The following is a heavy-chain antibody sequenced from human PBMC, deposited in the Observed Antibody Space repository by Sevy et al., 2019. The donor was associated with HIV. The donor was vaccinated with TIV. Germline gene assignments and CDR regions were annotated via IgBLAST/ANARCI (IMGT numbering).Heavy chain of an antibody. CDR2: IYYTGNT. J-gene: IGHJ4*02. Sequence: SETLSLTCTVSGGSINNYYWNWMRQPPGKGPEWIGYIYYTGNTNYNPSLNSRVTISVDTSKNQFSLKLTSVTAADTAVYYCATGKSLSSGPDTPSTPFDYWGQGALVTVSS. V-gene: IGHV4-59*01. CDR1: GGSINNYY. CDR3: ATGKSLSSGPDTPSTPFDY. D-gene: IGHD2-15*01.